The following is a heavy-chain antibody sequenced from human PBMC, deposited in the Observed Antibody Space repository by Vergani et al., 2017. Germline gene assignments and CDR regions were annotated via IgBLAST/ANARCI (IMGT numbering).Heavy chain of an antibody. D-gene: IGHD2-2*01. CDR1: GFSFGNFD. CDR2: ISGSGGST. Sequence: EVQLLESGGGLVQPGRSLRLACAASGFSFGNFDMSWVRQAPGKGLEWVSAISGSGGSTYYADSVKGRFTISRDNSKNTLYLQMNSLRAEDTAVYYCAIHCSSTSCLSEDAFDIWGQGTMVTVSS. V-gene: IGHV3-23*01. J-gene: IGHJ3*02. CDR3: AIHCSSTSCLSEDAFDI.